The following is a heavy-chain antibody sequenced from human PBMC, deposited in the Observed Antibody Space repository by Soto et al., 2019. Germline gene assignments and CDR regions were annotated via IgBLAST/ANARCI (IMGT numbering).Heavy chain of an antibody. D-gene: IGHD1-26*01. V-gene: IGHV5-10-1*01. Sequence: GESLKISCKGSGYSFTSYWISWVRQMPGKGLEWMGRIDPSDSYTNYSPSFQGHVTISADKSISTAYLQWSSLKASDTAMYYCARIQSARVGAMPSFDPWGQGTLVTVSS. CDR3: ARIQSARVGAMPSFDP. J-gene: IGHJ5*02. CDR1: GYSFTSYW. CDR2: IDPSDSYT.